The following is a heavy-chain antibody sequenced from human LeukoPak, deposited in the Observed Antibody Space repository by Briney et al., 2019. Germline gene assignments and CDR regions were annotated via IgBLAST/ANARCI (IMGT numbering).Heavy chain of an antibody. Sequence: PSETLSLTCTVSGGSISSFYWSWIRQPPGKGLEYIGYIYNSGSTNYSPSLKSRVTISVDTSKNQFSLKLSSVTAADTAVYYCARGGLQYYFDYWGQGTLVTVSS. CDR3: ARGGLQYYFDY. CDR2: IYNSGST. D-gene: IGHD5-24*01. CDR1: GGSISSFY. V-gene: IGHV4-59*01. J-gene: IGHJ4*02.